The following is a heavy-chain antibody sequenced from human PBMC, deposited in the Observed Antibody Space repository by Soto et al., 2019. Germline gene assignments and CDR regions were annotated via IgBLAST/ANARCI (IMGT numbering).Heavy chain of an antibody. CDR3: AREGEMPYYYYGLDV. CDR2: ISGYNGHT. D-gene: IGHD3-16*01. Sequence: GASLKVSWKASGYTFTRSGISWVRQAPGQGLEWMGWISGYNGHTKYAQKFQGRVTMTTDTSTSTVYMDLRSLRSDDTAVYYCAREGEMPYYYYGLDVSGQGTTVTVSS. CDR1: GYTFTRSG. J-gene: IGHJ6*02. V-gene: IGHV1-18*01.